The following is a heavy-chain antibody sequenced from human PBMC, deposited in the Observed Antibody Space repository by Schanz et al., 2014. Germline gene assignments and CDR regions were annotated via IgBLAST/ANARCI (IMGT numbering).Heavy chain of an antibody. CDR2: INPNSGDT. CDR1: GYTTFTDYY. J-gene: IGHJ6*02. Sequence: QVQLVQSGAEVKKPGASVKVSCKASGYTTFTDYYIHWVRQAPGQGLEWMGWINPNSGDTNYAQKFQGWVTMTRDTSISTAYMELRSLRSDDTAVYYCARVQDDILTGSEYYYGMDVWGQGTTVTVSS. D-gene: IGHD3-9*01. CDR3: ARVQDDILTGSEYYYGMDV. V-gene: IGHV1-2*04.